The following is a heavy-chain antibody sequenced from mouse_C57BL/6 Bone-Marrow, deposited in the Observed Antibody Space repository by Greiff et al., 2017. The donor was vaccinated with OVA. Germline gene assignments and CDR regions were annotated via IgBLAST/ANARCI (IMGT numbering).Heavy chain of an antibody. CDR3: ARHPQLAMDY. CDR1: GFTFSSYG. CDR2: ISSGGSYT. V-gene: IGHV5-6*01. J-gene: IGHJ4*01. D-gene: IGHD1-3*01. Sequence: EVHLVESGGDLVKPGGSLKLSCAASGFTFSSYGMSWVRQTPDKRLEWVATISSGGSYTYYPDSVKGRFTISRDNAKNTLYLQMSRLKSEDTAMYYCARHPQLAMDYWGQGTSVTVSS.